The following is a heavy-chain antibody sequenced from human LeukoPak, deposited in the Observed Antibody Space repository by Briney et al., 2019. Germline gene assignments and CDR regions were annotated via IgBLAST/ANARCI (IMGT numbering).Heavy chain of an antibody. D-gene: IGHD3-10*01. Sequence: SVKVSCKASGGTFSSYAISWVRQAPGQGLEWMGGIIPIFGTANYAQKFQGRVTITTDESTSTAYMELSSLRSEDTAVYYCTKGSSGALNYYYYMDVWGKGTTVTVSS. J-gene: IGHJ6*03. CDR2: IIPIFGTA. V-gene: IGHV1-69*05. CDR3: TKGSSGALNYYYYMDV. CDR1: GGTFSSYA.